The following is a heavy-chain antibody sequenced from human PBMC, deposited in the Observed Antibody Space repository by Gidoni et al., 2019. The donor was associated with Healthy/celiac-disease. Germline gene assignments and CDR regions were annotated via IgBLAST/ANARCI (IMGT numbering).Heavy chain of an antibody. CDR3: ARDRLQRSWFDP. CDR2: IIPILGIA. J-gene: IGHJ5*02. V-gene: IGHV1-69*04. D-gene: IGHD4-4*01. Sequence: QLQLVQSGAEVKKPGSSVKVSCKASGCTFSSYAISWVRQAPGQGLEWMGRIIPILGIANYEQKFQGRVTSTADKSTSTAYMELSSLRSEDTAVYYCARDRLQRSWFDPWGQGTLVTVSS. CDR1: GCTFSSYA.